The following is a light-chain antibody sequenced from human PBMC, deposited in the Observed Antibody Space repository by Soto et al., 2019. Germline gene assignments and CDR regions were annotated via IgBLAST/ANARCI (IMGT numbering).Light chain of an antibody. CDR2: GAT. Sequence: EIVLTQSPGTLSLSPGERATLSCRASQSVTNSYIAWYQQKPGQAPRLLIYGATSRATGIPDRFTGSGSGTEFTLTITRLEPEDFAVYYCQQYGSSPWTFGQGPKVEIK. J-gene: IGKJ1*01. CDR1: QSVTNSY. CDR3: QQYGSSPWT. V-gene: IGKV3-20*01.